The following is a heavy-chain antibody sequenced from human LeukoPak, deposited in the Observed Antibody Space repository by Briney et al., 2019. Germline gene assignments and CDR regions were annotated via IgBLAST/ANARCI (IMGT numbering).Heavy chain of an antibody. D-gene: IGHD3-10*01. J-gene: IGHJ3*02. CDR3: ARDRGFESYAFDI. V-gene: IGHV4-59*01. CDR2: IYYSGST. CDR1: GSSISSYY. Sequence: SETLSLTCTVSGSSISSYYWSWIRQPPGKGLEWIGYIYYSGSTNYNPSLKSRVTISVDTSKNQFSLKLSSVTAADTAVYYCARDRGFESYAFDIWGQGTMVTVSS.